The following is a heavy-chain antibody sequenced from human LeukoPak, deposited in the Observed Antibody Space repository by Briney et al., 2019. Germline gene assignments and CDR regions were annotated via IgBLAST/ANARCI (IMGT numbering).Heavy chain of an antibody. Sequence: GGSLRLSCAASGFTFSSYWMHWVRQAPGKGLVWVSRIVADGRTTTYADSVKGRFTISRDNAKNTLYLQMNNLRGEDTGVYYCARGLSGYSSSLGYWGQGTLVIVSS. D-gene: IGHD6-6*01. CDR3: ARGLSGYSSSLGY. J-gene: IGHJ4*02. V-gene: IGHV3-74*01. CDR1: GFTFSSYW. CDR2: IVADGRTT.